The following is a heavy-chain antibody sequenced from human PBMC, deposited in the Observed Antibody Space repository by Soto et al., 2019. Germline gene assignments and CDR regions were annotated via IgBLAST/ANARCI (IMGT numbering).Heavy chain of an antibody. CDR2: IYSGGST. J-gene: IGHJ4*02. Sequence: GGSLRLCCAASGFTVSSNYVSWVRQAPGKGLEWVSVIYSGGSTYYADSVKGRFTISRDNARSSLFLQMNSLRDEDTAVYYCAASIAAPGTFDYWGQGTLVTVSS. V-gene: IGHV3-53*01. D-gene: IGHD6-13*01. CDR1: GFTVSSNY. CDR3: AASIAAPGTFDY.